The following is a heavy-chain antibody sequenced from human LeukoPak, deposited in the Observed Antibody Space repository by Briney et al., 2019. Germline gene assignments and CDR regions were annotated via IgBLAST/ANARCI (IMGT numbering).Heavy chain of an antibody. D-gene: IGHD3-9*01. CDR1: GGTFSSYA. CDR3: AKVGAIAQGDYDILTGYPVELYGMDV. J-gene: IGHJ6*02. CDR2: IIPIFGTA. V-gene: IGHV1-69*05. Sequence: ASVKVSCKASGGTFSSYAISWVRQAPGQGLEWMGGIIPIFGTANYAQKFHGRVTMTRDTSTSTVYMELSSLRSEDTAVYYCAKVGAIAQGDYDILTGYPVELYGMDVWGQGTTVTVSS.